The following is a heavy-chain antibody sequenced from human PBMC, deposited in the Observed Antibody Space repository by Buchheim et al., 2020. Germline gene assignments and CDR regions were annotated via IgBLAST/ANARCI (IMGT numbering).Heavy chain of an antibody. J-gene: IGHJ6*03. CDR3: ARHVVVVAAPPRDYYYYMDV. CDR1: GYSFTSYW. V-gene: IGHV5-51*01. Sequence: EVQLVQSGAEVKKPGESLKISCKGSGYSFTSYWIGWVRQMPGKGLEWMGIIYPGDSDTRYSPSFQGQVTIPADKSISTAYLQWSSLKASDTAMYYCARHVVVVAAPPRDYYYYMDVWGKGTT. CDR2: IYPGDSDT. D-gene: IGHD2-15*01.